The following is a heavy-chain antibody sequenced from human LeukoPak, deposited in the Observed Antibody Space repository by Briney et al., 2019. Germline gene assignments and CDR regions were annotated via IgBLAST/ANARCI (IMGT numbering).Heavy chain of an antibody. CDR2: ISSSSSYI. D-gene: IGHD3-3*01. CDR1: GFTFSSYS. Sequence: GGSLRLSCAASGFTFSSYSMNWVRQAPGKGLEWVSSISSSSSYIYYADSVKGRFTISRDNAKNSLYLQMNSLRAEDTAVYYCAKTHLLWSGYYTSTKKYYFDYWGQGTLVTVSS. CDR3: AKTHLLWSGYYTSTKKYYFDY. J-gene: IGHJ4*02. V-gene: IGHV3-21*01.